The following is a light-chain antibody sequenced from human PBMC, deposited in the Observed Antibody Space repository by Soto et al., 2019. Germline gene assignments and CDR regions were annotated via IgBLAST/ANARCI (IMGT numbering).Light chain of an antibody. J-gene: IGKJ3*01. V-gene: IGKV1-39*01. CDR1: QPIDTS. CDR3: QQSYSSPFT. Sequence: DIQMTQAPSSPSASVGDRVTITCRASQPIDTSLNWYQQKPGNAPRLLIYAASSLQSGVPLRFSASGSGTDFTLTISSLQPEDFATYYCQQSYSSPFTFGPGTTVDIK. CDR2: AAS.